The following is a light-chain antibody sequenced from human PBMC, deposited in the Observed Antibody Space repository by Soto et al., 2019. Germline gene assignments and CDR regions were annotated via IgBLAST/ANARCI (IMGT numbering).Light chain of an antibody. V-gene: IGKV1-5*01. Sequence: DIQMTQSPSTLSASVGDIVTITFRASQTISSWLAWYQQKPGKAPNLLIYDASTLERGVPSRFSGTGSGTEFTLTIDRLQPDDLATYYCQQYHTSSITFGQGTRLEIK. CDR3: QQYHTSSIT. CDR2: DAS. CDR1: QTISSW. J-gene: IGKJ5*01.